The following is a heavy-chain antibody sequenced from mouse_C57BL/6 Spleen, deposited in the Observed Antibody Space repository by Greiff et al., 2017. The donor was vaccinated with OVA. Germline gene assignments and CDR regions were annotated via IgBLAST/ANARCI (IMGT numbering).Heavy chain of an antibody. CDR1: GFTFTDYY. V-gene: IGHV7-3*01. Sequence: EVQLVESGGGLVQPGGSLSLSCAASGFTFTDYYMSWVRQPPGKALEWLGFIRNKANGYTTEYSASVKGRFTISRDNSQSILYLQMNALRAEDSATYYGARGAKREVLYCIYFDDWGQGTTLTVSS. J-gene: IGHJ2*01. CDR3: ARGAKREVLYCIYFDD. CDR2: IRNKANGYTT. D-gene: IGHD2-12*01.